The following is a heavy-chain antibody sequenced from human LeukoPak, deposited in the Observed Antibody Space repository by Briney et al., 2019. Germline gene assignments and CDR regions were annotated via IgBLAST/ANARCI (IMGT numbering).Heavy chain of an antibody. D-gene: IGHD3-10*01. CDR2: IYTSGST. J-gene: IGHJ5*02. V-gene: IGHV4-4*07. Sequence: SETLSLTCTVSGGSISSYYWSWIRQPAGKGREWIGRIYTSGSTNYNPSLKSRVTMSVDTSKNQFSLKLSSVTAADTAVYYCARDPPYYYGSGIDVWFDPWGQGTLVTVSS. CDR1: GGSISSYY. CDR3: ARDPPYYYGSGIDVWFDP.